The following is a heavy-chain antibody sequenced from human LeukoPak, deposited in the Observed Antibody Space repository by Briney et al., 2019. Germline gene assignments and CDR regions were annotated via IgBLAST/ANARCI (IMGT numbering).Heavy chain of an antibody. CDR1: GFTFGDYA. Sequence: GGSLRLSCTASGFTFGDYAMSWFRQAPGKGLEWVGFIRRKAYGGTTEYAASVKGRFTISRDDSKSIAYLQMNSLKTEDTAVYYCTRDRDYDILTGYYSYYYYYYGMDVWGQGTTVTVSS. D-gene: IGHD3-9*01. CDR2: IRRKAYGGTT. V-gene: IGHV3-49*03. CDR3: TRDRDYDILTGYYSYYYYYYGMDV. J-gene: IGHJ6*02.